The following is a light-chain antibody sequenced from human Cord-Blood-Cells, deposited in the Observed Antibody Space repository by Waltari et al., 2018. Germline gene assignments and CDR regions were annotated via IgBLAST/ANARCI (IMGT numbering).Light chain of an antibody. CDR1: SSDVGSYNL. CDR3: CSYAGSSTLV. Sequence: QSALPQPASVSASPGQSITIYCTGTSSDVGSYNLVSWYQQHPGKAPKLMIYEGSKRPSGVSNRFSGSKSGNTASLTISGLQAEDEADYYCCSYAGSSTLVFGGGTKLTVL. CDR2: EGS. V-gene: IGLV2-23*01. J-gene: IGLJ3*02.